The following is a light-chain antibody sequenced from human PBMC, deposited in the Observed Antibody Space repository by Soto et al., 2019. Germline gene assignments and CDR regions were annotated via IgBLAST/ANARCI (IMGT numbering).Light chain of an antibody. CDR3: QTWVTGIVV. CDR2: LNIDGSH. CDR1: SGHSSYA. J-gene: IGLJ2*01. Sequence: QSALTQSPSASASLGASVKLTCTLSSGHSSYAIAWHQQQPEKGPRYLMNLNIDGSHSKGDGIPDRFSGSSSGAERYLTISSLQPEDEADYYCQTWVTGIVVFGGGTKLTVL. V-gene: IGLV4-69*01.